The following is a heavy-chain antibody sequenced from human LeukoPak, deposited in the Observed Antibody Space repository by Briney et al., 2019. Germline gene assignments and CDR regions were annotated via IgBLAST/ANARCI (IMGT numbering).Heavy chain of an antibody. Sequence: GASLRLSCAASGFTFSGSAMHWVRQAPGKGLEWVAFIRYDGSNKYYADSVKGRFTISGDNSKNTLYLQMNSLRAEDTAVYYCAKVMYYYDSSGYLDYWGQGTLVTVSS. D-gene: IGHD3-22*01. CDR3: AKVMYYYDSSGYLDY. CDR2: IRYDGSNK. J-gene: IGHJ4*02. V-gene: IGHV3-30*02. CDR1: GFTFSGSA.